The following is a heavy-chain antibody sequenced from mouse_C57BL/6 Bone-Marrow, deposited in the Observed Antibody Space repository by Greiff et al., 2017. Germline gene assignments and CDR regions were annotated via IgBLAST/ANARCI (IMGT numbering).Heavy chain of an antibody. J-gene: IGHJ2*01. CDR3: AREGFTSGY. Sequence: QVQLQQPGAELVKPGASVKMSCKASGYTFPSYWITWVKQRPGQGLEWIGDIYPGSGSTNYNEKLKSKATLTVDTSSSTAYMQLSSLTSEDSAVYYCAREGFTSGYWGQGTTLTVSS. V-gene: IGHV1-55*01. CDR2: IYPGSGST. D-gene: IGHD5-1*01. CDR1: GYTFPSYW.